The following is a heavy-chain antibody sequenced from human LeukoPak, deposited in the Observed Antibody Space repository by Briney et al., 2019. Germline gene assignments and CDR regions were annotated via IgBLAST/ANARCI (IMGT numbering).Heavy chain of an antibody. D-gene: IGHD6-19*01. J-gene: IGHJ5*02. CDR3: ARAYSSAWYWNWFDP. Sequence: PSETLSLTCTVSGYSMRSGYYWGWIRQPPGKGLEWTGSIYHTGSSYYNPSLKSRVTISVDTSKNQFSLKLSSVTAADTAVYYCARAYSSAWYWNWFDPWGQGTLVTVSS. CDR2: IYHTGSS. V-gene: IGHV4-38-2*02. CDR1: GYSMRSGYY.